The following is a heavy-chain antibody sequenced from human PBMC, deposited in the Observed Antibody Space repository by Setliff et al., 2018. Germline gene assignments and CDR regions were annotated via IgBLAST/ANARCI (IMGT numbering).Heavy chain of an antibody. CDR1: GFSLSTYAVG. V-gene: IGHV2-5*01. CDR3: AHIRGGGNSGVADY. D-gene: IGHD2-21*01. Sequence: SGPTLVNTTQTLTLTCTFSGFSLSTYAVGVGWIRQPPGKALEWLAVIYWNDEKRNSPSLKGRLTIAKDTSKNQVVLTMTNIDPVDTATYYCAHIRGGGNSGVADYWGQRTLVTAPQ. CDR2: IYWNDEK. J-gene: IGHJ4*02.